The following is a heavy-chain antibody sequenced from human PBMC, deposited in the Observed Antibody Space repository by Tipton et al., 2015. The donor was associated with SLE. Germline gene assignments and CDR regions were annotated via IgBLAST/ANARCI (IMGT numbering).Heavy chain of an antibody. D-gene: IGHD3-22*01. Sequence: GSLRLSCAASGFTFSSYGMHWVRQAPGKGLEWVAFIRYDGSNKYYADSVKGRFTISRDNSKNTLYLQMNSLKTEDTAVYYCTRGYYDSSMGFDYWGQGTLVTVSS. CDR2: IRYDGSNK. CDR1: GFTFSSYG. V-gene: IGHV3-30*02. J-gene: IGHJ4*02. CDR3: TRGYYDSSMGFDY.